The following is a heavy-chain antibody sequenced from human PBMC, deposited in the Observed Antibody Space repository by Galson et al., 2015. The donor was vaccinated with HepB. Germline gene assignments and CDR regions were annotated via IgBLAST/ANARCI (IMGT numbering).Heavy chain of an antibody. CDR2: ISSSSSYI. CDR3: ARAGQQPHYYYYYGMDV. V-gene: IGHV3-21*01. CDR1: GFTFSSYS. Sequence: SLRLSCAASGFTFSSYSMNWVRQAPGKGLEWVSSISSSSSYIYYADSVKGRFTISRDNAKNSLYLQMNSLRAEDTAVYYCARAGQQPHYYYYYGMDVWGQGTTVTVSS. D-gene: IGHD6-13*01. J-gene: IGHJ6*02.